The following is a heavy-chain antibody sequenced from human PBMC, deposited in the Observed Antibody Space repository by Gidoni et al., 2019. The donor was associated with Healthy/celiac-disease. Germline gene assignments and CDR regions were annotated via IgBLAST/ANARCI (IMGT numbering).Heavy chain of an antibody. CDR2: MNPNSGNT. D-gene: IGHD3-3*01. CDR3: ARVYDFWSGYYSYGMDV. Sequence: QVQLVQSGAEVKKPGASVKVSCKASGYTFTSYDINWVRQATGQGLEWMGWMNPNSGNTGYAQKFQGRVTMTRNTFISTAYMELSSLRSEDTAVYYCARVYDFWSGYYSYGMDVWGQGTTVTVSS. J-gene: IGHJ6*02. V-gene: IGHV1-8*01. CDR1: GYTFTSYD.